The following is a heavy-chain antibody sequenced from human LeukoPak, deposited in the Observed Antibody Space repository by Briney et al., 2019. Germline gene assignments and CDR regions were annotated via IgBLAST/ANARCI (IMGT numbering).Heavy chain of an antibody. CDR3: ARRDSGFEFFDS. J-gene: IGHJ4*02. Sequence: GESLKISCKASGYSFTNYWIGWVRQMAGQGLEWMGIIYPGDSDTRYSPSFQGQVTISADKSISTAYLQWSSLKASDTATYFCARRDSGFEFFDSWGQGTLVTVSS. V-gene: IGHV5-51*01. D-gene: IGHD5-12*01. CDR1: GYSFTNYW. CDR2: IYPGDSDT.